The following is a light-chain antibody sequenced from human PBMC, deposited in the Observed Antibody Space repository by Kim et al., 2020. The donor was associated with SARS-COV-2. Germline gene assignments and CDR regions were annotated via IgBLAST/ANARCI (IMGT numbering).Light chain of an antibody. V-gene: IGLV2-8*01. CDR3: ASHGGYDYV. CDR2: EVT. CDR1: RGAFGSYKY. Sequence: PGQSVAISCSGTRGAFGSYKYVSWYQQHPGKSPKLIIYEVTKRPSGVPDRFSGSMSGNTASLTVSGLQAEDEADYYCASHGGYDYVFGTGTKVTVL. J-gene: IGLJ1*01.